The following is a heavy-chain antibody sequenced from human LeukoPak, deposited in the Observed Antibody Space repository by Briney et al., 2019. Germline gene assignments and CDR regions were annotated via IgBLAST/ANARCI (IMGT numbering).Heavy chain of an antibody. CDR1: GYTFTSYY. D-gene: IGHD2-21*01. CDR3: ARVGLAYCGGDCYSPMAFDI. Sequence: ASVEVSCKASGYTFTSYYMHWVRQAPGQGLEWMGIINPSGGSTSYAQKFQGRVTMTRDTSTSTVYMELSSLRSEDTAVYYCARVGLAYCGGDCYSPMAFDIWGQGTMVTVSS. V-gene: IGHV1-46*01. CDR2: INPSGGST. J-gene: IGHJ3*02.